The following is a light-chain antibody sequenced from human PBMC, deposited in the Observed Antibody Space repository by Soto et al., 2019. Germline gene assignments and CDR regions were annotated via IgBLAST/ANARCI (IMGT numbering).Light chain of an antibody. CDR2: DVS. CDR3: QQFNIYPIT. J-gene: IGKJ5*01. Sequence: AIQVTQSPSSLSASVGDRVTITCRASQDIRGALAWYQQKPGKAPKLLIYDVSTVQSGVPSRFSGRGAGTEFPLTLTNQQPEDFAPYCCQQFNIYPITFGRGARL. CDR1: QDIRGA. V-gene: IGKV1-13*02.